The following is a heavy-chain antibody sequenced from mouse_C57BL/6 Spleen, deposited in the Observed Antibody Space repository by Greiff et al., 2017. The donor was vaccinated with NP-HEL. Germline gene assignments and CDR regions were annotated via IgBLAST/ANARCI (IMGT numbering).Heavy chain of an antibody. J-gene: IGHJ3*01. Sequence: EVQLVESGPGLVKPSQSLPLTCSVTGYSITSGYYWNWIRQFPGNKLEWMGYISYDGSNNYNPSLKNRISITRDTSKNQFFLKLNSVTTEDTATYYCADYYGSSYGFAYWGQGTLVTVSA. V-gene: IGHV3-6*01. CDR1: GYSITSGYY. D-gene: IGHD1-1*01. CDR3: ADYYGSSYGFAY. CDR2: ISYDGSN.